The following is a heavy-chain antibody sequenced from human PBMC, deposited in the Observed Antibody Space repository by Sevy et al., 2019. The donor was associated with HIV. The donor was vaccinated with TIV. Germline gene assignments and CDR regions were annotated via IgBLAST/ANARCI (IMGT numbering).Heavy chain of an antibody. J-gene: IGHJ3*02. CDR1: GFSFSAYG. D-gene: IGHD3-10*01. Sequence: GGSLRLSCAASGFSFSAYGMHWVRQAPGKGLEWVTFIRYDGSTRYYADSVKGRFTISRDNRRSTLYLEMNSLRAEDTAVYYSGKGRGMVQGALLSDDTWGQGTMVTVSS. CDR3: GKGRGMVQGALLSDDT. CDR2: IRYDGSTR. V-gene: IGHV3-30*02.